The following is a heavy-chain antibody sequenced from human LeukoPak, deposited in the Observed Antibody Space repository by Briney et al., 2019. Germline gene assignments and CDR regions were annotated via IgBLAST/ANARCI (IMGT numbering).Heavy chain of an antibody. CDR2: IYYSGST. J-gene: IGHJ4*02. CDR1: GGSISSSSYY. CDR3: ARGEYGYSGYGG. D-gene: IGHD5-12*01. V-gene: IGHV4-39*07. Sequence: SETLSLTCTVSGGSISSSSYYWGWIRQPPGKGLEWIGSIYYSGSTYYNPSLKSRVTMSVDTSKNQFSLKLSSVTAADTAVYYCARGEYGYSGYGGWGQGTLVTVSS.